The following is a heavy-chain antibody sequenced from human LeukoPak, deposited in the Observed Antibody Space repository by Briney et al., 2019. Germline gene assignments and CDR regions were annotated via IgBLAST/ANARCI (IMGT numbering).Heavy chain of an antibody. Sequence: GGSLRLSCAASGFTFNTYSMNWARQAPGKGLEWVSTISDSGGGTYYADSVKGRFTISRDNCKNTLYLQMNSLRADDTAVYYCDGADFWGQGTLVTVSS. CDR2: ISDSGGGT. CDR1: GFTFNTYS. CDR3: DGADF. V-gene: IGHV3-23*01. J-gene: IGHJ4*02.